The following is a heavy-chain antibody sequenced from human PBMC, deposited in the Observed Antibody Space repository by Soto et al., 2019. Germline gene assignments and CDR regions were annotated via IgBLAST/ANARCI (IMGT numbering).Heavy chain of an antibody. CDR1: GGSISSSSYY. CDR2: IYYSGST. Sequence: SETLSLTCTVSGGSISSSSYYWGWIRQPPGKGLEWIGSIYYSGSTYYNPSLKSRVTISVDTSKNQFSLKLSSVTAADTAVYYCARNGVRDWWLDPWGQGTLVTVPS. J-gene: IGHJ5*02. CDR3: ARNGVRDWWLDP. D-gene: IGHD2-21*02. V-gene: IGHV4-39*01.